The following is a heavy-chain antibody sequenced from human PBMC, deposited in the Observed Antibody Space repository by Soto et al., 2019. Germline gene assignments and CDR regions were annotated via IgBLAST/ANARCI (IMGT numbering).Heavy chain of an antibody. D-gene: IGHD3-3*01. V-gene: IGHV1-8*01. CDR1: GYTFTSYD. CDR3: ARGLRFLEWLFRLDVHYMDV. Sequence: EASVKVSCKASGYTFTSYDINWVRQATGQGLEWMGWMNPNSGNTGYAQKFQGRVTMTRNTSISTAYMELSSLRSEDTAVYYCARGLRFLEWLFRLDVHYMDVWGKGTTVTVSS. J-gene: IGHJ6*03. CDR2: MNPNSGNT.